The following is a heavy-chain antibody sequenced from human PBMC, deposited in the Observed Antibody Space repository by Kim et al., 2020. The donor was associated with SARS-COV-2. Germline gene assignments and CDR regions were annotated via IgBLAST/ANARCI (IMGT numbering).Heavy chain of an antibody. CDR1: GYSFTSYW. J-gene: IGHJ2*01. V-gene: IGHV5-51*01. CDR3: ARLNGGDTAMVTGYVDGL. Sequence: GESLKISCKGSGYSFTSYWIGWVRQTPGKGLEWMGIIYPGDSDTRYSPPLQGQVTISADNSISPAYLQWSSLKASDTAMYDCARLNGGDTAMVTGYVDGLWGRGTLVTVSS. CDR2: IYPGDSDT. D-gene: IGHD5-18*01.